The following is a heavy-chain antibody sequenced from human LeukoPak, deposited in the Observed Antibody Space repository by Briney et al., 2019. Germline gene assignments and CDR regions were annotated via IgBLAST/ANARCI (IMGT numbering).Heavy chain of an antibody. Sequence: SETLSLTCSVSGGSISSSSYYWGWIRQPPGKGLEWVGSIYYTGGTYYNPSLKSRVTISVDTSKNQLSLKLSSATAADTAVYYCAKDSSSWIDAFDIWGLGTMVIVSS. D-gene: IGHD6-13*01. CDR3: AKDSSSWIDAFDI. J-gene: IGHJ3*02. CDR2: IYYTGGT. CDR1: GGSISSSSYY. V-gene: IGHV4-39*07.